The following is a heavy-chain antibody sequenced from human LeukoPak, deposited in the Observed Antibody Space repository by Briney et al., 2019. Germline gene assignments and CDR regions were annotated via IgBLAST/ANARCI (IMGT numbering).Heavy chain of an antibody. CDR3: AREITHSI. CDR1: GFTFSTYA. V-gene: IGHV3-30*04. J-gene: IGHJ3*02. CDR2: ISYDASKK. D-gene: IGHD2-21*01. Sequence: PGGSLRLSCEASGFTFSTYAMHWVRQAPGKGLEWVAVISYDASKKYYADSVRGRFTISRDNSKNTLYLQMTGLRAEDTAVYYCAREITHSIWGQGTMVTVSS.